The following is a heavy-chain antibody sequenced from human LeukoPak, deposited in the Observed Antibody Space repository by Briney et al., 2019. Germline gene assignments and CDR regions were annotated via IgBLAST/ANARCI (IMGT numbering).Heavy chain of an antibody. CDR3: AIFRSSIAGELDY. D-gene: IGHD6-13*01. J-gene: IGHJ4*02. CDR1: RFTFISYA. V-gene: IGHV3-23*01. CDR2: ISGSGGSGIST. Sequence: PGGSLRLSCAASRFTFISYAMTWVRQAPGKGLVWVSTISGSGGSGISTYYADLVKGRVTISRDNSNNTLYLQMNSLCDEDTAQYYSAIFRSSIAGELDYWGQGNLVTVSS.